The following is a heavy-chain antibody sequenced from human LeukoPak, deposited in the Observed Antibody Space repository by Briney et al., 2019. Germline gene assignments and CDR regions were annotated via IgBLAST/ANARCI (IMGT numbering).Heavy chain of an antibody. CDR1: GFTFSSYG. V-gene: IGHV3-30*18. CDR2: ISYDGSNK. CDR3: AKDTGELRYFDWLFDY. J-gene: IGHJ4*02. Sequence: GGSLRLSCAASGFTFSSYGMHWVRQAPGKGLEWVAVISYDGSNKYYADSVKGRFTISRDNSKNTLYLEMNSLRAEDTAVYYCAKDTGELRYFDWLFDYWGLGTLVTVSS. D-gene: IGHD3-9*01.